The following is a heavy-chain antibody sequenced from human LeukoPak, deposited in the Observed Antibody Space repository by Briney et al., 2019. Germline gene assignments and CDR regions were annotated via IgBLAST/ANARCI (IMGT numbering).Heavy chain of an antibody. CDR1: GYRFTSYW. CDR3: ARRDTSSWYY. V-gene: IGHV5-51*01. Sequence: GESLRISCKGSGYRFTSYWIGWVREMPEKGLEWMGIIYPGDSDTRYSPSFQGQVTISADKSISTAYLQWSSLKASDTAMYYCARRDTSSWYYWGQGTLVTVSS. J-gene: IGHJ4*02. CDR2: IYPGDSDT. D-gene: IGHD6-13*01.